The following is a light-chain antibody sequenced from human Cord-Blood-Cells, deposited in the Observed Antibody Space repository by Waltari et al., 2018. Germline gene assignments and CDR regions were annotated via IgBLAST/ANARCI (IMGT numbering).Light chain of an antibody. CDR3: QQYYSYPLT. J-gene: IGKJ4*01. CDR2: AAS. Sequence: AIRMHQSPSSFSASTGDRVTIPCQAIQGISSYLAWYQQKPGKAPKLLIYAASTLQSGVPSRFSGSGSGTDFTLTISCLQSEDFATYYCQQYYSYPLTFGGGTKVEIK. V-gene: IGKV1-8*01. CDR1: QGISSY.